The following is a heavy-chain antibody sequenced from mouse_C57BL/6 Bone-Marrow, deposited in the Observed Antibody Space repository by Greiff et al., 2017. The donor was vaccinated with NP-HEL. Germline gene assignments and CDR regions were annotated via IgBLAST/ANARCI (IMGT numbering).Heavy chain of an antibody. D-gene: IGHD1-1*02. V-gene: IGHV3-6*01. Sequence: EVKLMESGPGLVKPSQSLSLTCSVTGYSITSGYYWNWIRQFPGNKLEWMGYISYDGSNNYNPSLKNRISITRDTSKNQFFLKLNSVTTEDTATYYCARGPYGAYWGQGTLVTVSA. CDR2: ISYDGSN. J-gene: IGHJ3*01. CDR3: ARGPYGAY. CDR1: GYSITSGYY.